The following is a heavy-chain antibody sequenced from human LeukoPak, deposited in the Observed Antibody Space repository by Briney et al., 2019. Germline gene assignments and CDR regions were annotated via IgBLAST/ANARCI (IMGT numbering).Heavy chain of an antibody. V-gene: IGHV1-69*13. CDR2: IIPIFGTA. D-gene: IGHD3-10*01. Sequence: SVRVSCKASGGTFSSYAISWVRQAPGQGLEWMGGIIPIFGTANYAQKFQGRVTITADESTSTAYMELSSLRSEDTAVYYCAREPRTMVRGVPAALRYWGQGTLVTVSS. CDR1: GGTFSSYA. CDR3: AREPRTMVRGVPAALRY. J-gene: IGHJ4*02.